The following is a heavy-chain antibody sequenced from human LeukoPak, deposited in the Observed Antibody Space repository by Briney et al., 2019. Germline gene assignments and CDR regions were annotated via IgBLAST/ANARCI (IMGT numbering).Heavy chain of an antibody. CDR2: IYYSGST. Sequence: SETLSLTCTVSGGSISSYYWSWIRQPPGKGLEWIGYIYYSGSTNYNPSLKSRVTISVDTSKNQFSLKLSSVTAADTAVYYCAGGYDSSGYPDAFDIWGQGTMVTVSS. CDR3: AGGYDSSGYPDAFDI. CDR1: GGSISSYY. D-gene: IGHD3-22*01. V-gene: IGHV4-59*01. J-gene: IGHJ3*02.